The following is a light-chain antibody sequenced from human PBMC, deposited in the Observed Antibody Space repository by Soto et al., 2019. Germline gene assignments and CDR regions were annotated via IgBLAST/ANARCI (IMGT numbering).Light chain of an antibody. Sequence: EIVLTQSPDTLSLSPGERATLSCRASQSVSSSLAWYQQKPGQSPRLLIYDAYNRATGIPARFSGRGSGTDFTLTISSLAPEDFAVYYCQQSSNWPPEVTFGHGTKVDIK. V-gene: IGKV3-11*01. CDR2: DAY. CDR1: QSVSSS. CDR3: QQSSNWPPEVT. J-gene: IGKJ3*01.